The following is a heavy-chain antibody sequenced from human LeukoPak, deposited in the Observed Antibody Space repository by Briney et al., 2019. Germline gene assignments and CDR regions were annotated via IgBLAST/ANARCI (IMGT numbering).Heavy chain of an antibody. V-gene: IGHV3-23*01. J-gene: IGHJ6*02. CDR2: ISGSGGST. CDR1: GFTFSSYS. CDR3: AKGQNYYYYYGMDV. Sequence: GGSLRLSCAASGFTFSSYSMSWVRQAPGKGLEWVSAISGSGGSTYYADSVKGRFTISRDNSKNTLYLQMNSLRAEDTAVYYCAKGQNYYYYYGMDVWGQGTTVTVSS.